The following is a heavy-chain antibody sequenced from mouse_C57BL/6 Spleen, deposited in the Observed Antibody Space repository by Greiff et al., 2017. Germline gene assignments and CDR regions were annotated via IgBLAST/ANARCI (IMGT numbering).Heavy chain of an antibody. CDR2: INPSNGGT. Sequence: QVQLQQPGTELVKPGASVKLSCKASGYPFTSYWMHWVKQRPGQGLEWIGNINPSNGGTNYNEKFKSKATLTVDKSSSTASMQLSSLTYEDSAVYYCARRRSTMVTGFAYWGQGTLVTVSA. J-gene: IGHJ3*01. CDR1: GYPFTSYW. D-gene: IGHD2-2*01. V-gene: IGHV1-53*01. CDR3: ARRRSTMVTGFAY.